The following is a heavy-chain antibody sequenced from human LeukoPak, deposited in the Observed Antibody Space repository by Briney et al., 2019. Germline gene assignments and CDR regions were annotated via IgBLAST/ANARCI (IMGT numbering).Heavy chain of an antibody. J-gene: IGHJ4*02. CDR3: EKEKNFIVGATEGFDY. CDR1: GFTFSSYA. Sequence: GGSLRLSCAASGFTFSSYAMSWVRQAPGKGLEWLSTISGSGGSTYYADSVKGRFTISRDNSKNTPYLQMKSLRAEDTAIYYCEKEKNFIVGATEGFDYWRQGSLVTVSS. CDR2: ISGSGGST. V-gene: IGHV3-23*01. D-gene: IGHD1-26*01.